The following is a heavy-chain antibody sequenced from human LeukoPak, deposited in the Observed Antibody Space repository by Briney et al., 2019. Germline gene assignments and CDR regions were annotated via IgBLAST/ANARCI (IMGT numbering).Heavy chain of an antibody. Sequence: GGSLRLSCAASGFTFSSYSMNWVRQAPGKGLEWVSYISSSSSTIYYADSVKGRFTISRDNAKNSLYLQMNSLRAEDTAVYYCARGHSSGWYRHDAFDIWGQGTMVTVSS. CDR1: GFTFSSYS. D-gene: IGHD6-19*01. J-gene: IGHJ3*02. CDR3: ARGHSSGWYRHDAFDI. V-gene: IGHV3-48*01. CDR2: ISSSSSTI.